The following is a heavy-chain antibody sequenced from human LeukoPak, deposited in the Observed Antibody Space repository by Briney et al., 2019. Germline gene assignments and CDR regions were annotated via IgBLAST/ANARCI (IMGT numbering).Heavy chain of an antibody. CDR2: ISSSSSYT. J-gene: IGHJ4*02. Sequence: GGSLRLSCAASGFTFSDYYVSWIRQAPGEGLEWVSYISSSSSYTNYADSVKGRFTIYRDNVKNSLYLQMNSLRAEDTAVYYCARSVAGFDYWGQGTLVTVSS. V-gene: IGHV3-11*06. D-gene: IGHD6-19*01. CDR1: GFTFSDYY. CDR3: ARSVAGFDY.